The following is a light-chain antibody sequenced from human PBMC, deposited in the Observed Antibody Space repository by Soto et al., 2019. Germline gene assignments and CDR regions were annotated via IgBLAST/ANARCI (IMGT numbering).Light chain of an antibody. V-gene: IGLV1-44*01. CDR2: SND. Sequence: QSVLTQPPSASGTPGQRVTISCSGSSSNIGSNTVNWYQQLPGTAPKLLIHSNDQRPSGVPDRFSASKSGTSASLAISGLQSADEADYYCATWDDSLSGPIFGGGTKLTVL. CDR1: SSNIGSNT. CDR3: ATWDDSLSGPI. J-gene: IGLJ2*01.